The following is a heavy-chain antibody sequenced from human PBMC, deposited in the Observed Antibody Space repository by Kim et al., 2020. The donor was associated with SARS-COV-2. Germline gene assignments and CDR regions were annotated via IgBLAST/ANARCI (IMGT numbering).Heavy chain of an antibody. CDR1: GGSFSGYY. J-gene: IGHJ5*02. Sequence: SETLSLTCAVYGGSFSGYYWSWIRQPPGKGLEWIGEINHSGSTNYNPSLKSRVTISVDTSKNQFSLKLSSVTAADTAVYYCARRPLWGTMVRGVITGNWFDPWGQGTLVTVSS. V-gene: IGHV4-34*01. CDR2: INHSGST. CDR3: ARRPLWGTMVRGVITGNWFDP. D-gene: IGHD3-10*01.